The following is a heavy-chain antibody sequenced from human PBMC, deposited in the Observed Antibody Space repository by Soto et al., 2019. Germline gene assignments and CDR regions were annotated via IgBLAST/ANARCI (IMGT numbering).Heavy chain of an antibody. J-gene: IGHJ4*02. CDR1: GGSFSGYY. CDR2: INHSGST. V-gene: IGHV4-34*01. CDR3: ARGRYYYDSSGYYYFDY. D-gene: IGHD3-22*01. Sequence: SETLSLTCAVYGGSFSGYYWSWIRQPPGKGLEWIGEINHSGSTNYNPSFKSRVTISVDTSKNQFYRKLSSVTAADTAVYYCARGRYYYDSSGYYYFDYWGQGTLVTVSS.